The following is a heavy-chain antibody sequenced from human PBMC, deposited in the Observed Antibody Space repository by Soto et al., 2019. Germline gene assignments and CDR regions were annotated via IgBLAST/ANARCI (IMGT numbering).Heavy chain of an antibody. J-gene: IGHJ6*02. Sequence: ETLSLTCSGYGASFSGYYWSWIRQPPGKGLEWIGEINHSGSTNYNPSLKSRVTISVDTSKNQFSLKLSSVTAADTAVYYCARGIKVLRFLEWLPNYGMDVWGQGTTVTVYS. CDR1: GASFSGYY. V-gene: IGHV4-34*01. D-gene: IGHD3-3*01. CDR3: ARGIKVLRFLEWLPNYGMDV. CDR2: INHSGST.